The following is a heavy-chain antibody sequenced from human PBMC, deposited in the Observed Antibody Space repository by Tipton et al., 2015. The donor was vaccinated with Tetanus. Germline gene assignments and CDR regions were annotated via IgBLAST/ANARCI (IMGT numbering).Heavy chain of an antibody. V-gene: IGHV4-59*08. CDR3: ARHPPPYYYGSGSYLDY. CDR2: IYYSGST. J-gene: IGHJ4*02. Sequence: TLSLTCTVSGGSISSYYWSWIRQPPGKGLEWIGYIYYSGSTNYNPSLKSRVTISVDRSKNQFSLRLSSVTAADTAVYFCARHPPPYYYGSGSYLDYWGQGTPVTVSS. CDR1: GGSISSYY. D-gene: IGHD3-10*01.